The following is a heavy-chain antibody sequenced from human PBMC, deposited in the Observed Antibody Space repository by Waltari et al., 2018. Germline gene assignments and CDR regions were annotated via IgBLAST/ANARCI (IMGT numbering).Heavy chain of an antibody. CDR2: IKSKTDGGTT. CDR1: GFTFSNAW. D-gene: IGHD3-22*01. J-gene: IGHJ4*02. CDR3: VGSSGYILPDY. V-gene: IGHV3-15*01. Sequence: EVQLVESGGGLVKPGGSLRLSCAASGFTFSNAWRSWVRQAPGKGLEWVGRIKSKTDGGTTDYAAPVKGRFTISRDDSKNTLYLQMNSLKTEDTAVYYCVGSSGYILPDYWGQGTLVTVSS.